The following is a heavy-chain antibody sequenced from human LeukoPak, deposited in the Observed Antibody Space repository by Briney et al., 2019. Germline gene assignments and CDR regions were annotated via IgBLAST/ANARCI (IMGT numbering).Heavy chain of an antibody. Sequence: GGSLRLSCTASGFTFGDYAMSWVRQAPGKGLEWVGFIRSKAYGGTTEYAASVKGRFTISRDDSKSIAYLQMNSLKTEDTAVYYCTREVGGYSNYRRDNWFDPWGQGTLVTVSS. CDR2: IRSKAYGGTT. CDR3: TREVGGYSNYRRDNWFDP. CDR1: GFTFGDYA. D-gene: IGHD4-11*01. V-gene: IGHV3-49*04. J-gene: IGHJ5*02.